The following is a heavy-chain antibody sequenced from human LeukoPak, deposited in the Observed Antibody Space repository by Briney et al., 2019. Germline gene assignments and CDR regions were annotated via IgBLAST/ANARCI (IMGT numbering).Heavy chain of an antibody. CDR3: ARDKFSYGYRYFDY. CDR2: INHSGST. CDR1: GGSISSYY. Sequence: PSETLSLTCTVSGGSISSYYWSWIRQPPGKGLEWIGEINHSGSTNYNPSLKSRVTISVDTSKNQFSLKLSSVTAADTAVFYCARDKFSYGYRYFDYWGQGTLVTVSS. D-gene: IGHD5-18*01. V-gene: IGHV4-34*01. J-gene: IGHJ4*02.